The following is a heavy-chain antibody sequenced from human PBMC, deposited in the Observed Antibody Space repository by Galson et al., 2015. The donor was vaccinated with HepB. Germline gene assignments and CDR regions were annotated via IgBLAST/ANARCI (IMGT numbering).Heavy chain of an antibody. CDR3: ARDSSSTKGNWFDP. J-gene: IGHJ5*02. CDR1: GFTFRNYG. Sequence: RLSCAASGFTFRNYGMHWVRQAPGKGLEWVAMTWFDGSNKNDGHSVERRFTISRDNSRHTLYLQMNSLGPDDTAVYNCARDSSSTKGNWFDPWAKGTLSSSPQ. V-gene: IGHV3-33*01. D-gene: IGHD6-6*01. CDR2: TWFDGSNK.